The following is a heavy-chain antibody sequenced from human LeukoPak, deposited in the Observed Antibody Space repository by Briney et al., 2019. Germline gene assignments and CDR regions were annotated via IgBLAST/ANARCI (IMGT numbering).Heavy chain of an antibody. CDR1: GYTFTSYY. V-gene: IGHV1-46*01. D-gene: IGHD6-13*01. Sequence: ASVKVSCKASGYTFTSYYLHWVRQAPGQGLEWMSIINPSGASTSYEQEFQGRVTMTSDTSTSRVYMELSSLRSEDTAVYYCARGIVTAAGTGGWYFDYWGQGTLVTVSS. J-gene: IGHJ4*02. CDR2: INPSGAST. CDR3: ARGIVTAAGTGGWYFDY.